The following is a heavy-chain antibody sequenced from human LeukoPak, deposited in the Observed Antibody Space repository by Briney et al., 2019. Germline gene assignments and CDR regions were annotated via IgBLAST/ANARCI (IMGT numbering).Heavy chain of an antibody. J-gene: IGHJ4*02. CDR2: IHPGDSDT. CDR3: ARHTNDYGGYGDY. D-gene: IGHD4-23*01. Sequence: GESLKISCKGSGYRFTSYWIGWVRQMPGKGLEWMGIIHPGDSDTRYSPSFQGQVTISADKSISAAYLQWSSLKASDTAMYYCARHTNDYGGYGDYWGRGTLVTVSS. CDR1: GYRFTSYW. V-gene: IGHV5-51*01.